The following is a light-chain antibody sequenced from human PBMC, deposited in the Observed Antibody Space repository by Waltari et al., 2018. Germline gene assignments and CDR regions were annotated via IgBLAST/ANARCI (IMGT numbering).Light chain of an antibody. CDR2: GNS. CDR3: QSYDSSLSGSRV. Sequence: QSVLTQPPSVSGAPGQRVTISCTGSSSNIGAGYDVHWYQQLPGTAPKLLIYGNSNRPSGVPDRFSGSQSATSASLAITGLQAEDEADYYCQSYDSSLSGSRVFGGGTKLTGL. V-gene: IGLV1-40*01. J-gene: IGLJ2*01. CDR1: SSNIGAGYD.